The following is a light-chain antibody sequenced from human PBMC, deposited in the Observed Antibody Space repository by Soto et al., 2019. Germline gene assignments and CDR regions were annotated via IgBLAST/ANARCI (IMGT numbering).Light chain of an antibody. CDR2: AAS. CDR1: QSVSNK. CDR3: QQYDNWPLT. J-gene: IGKJ1*01. Sequence: EIVMTQSPATLSVSPGERATLSCRASQSVSNKLAWYQQRPGQAPRLLIYAASARATGLPARFSGSGSGTEFTLTIRSLQSEDFGIYYCQQYDNWPLTFGQGTKVDIK. V-gene: IGKV3-15*01.